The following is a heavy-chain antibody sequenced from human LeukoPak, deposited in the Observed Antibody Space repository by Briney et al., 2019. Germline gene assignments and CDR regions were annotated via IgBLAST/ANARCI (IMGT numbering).Heavy chain of an antibody. CDR1: GGSIRISSYY. J-gene: IGHJ4*02. Sequence: SETLSLTCTVSGGSIRISSYYWGWIRQPPGKGLEWIGSIYYSGSTYYNPSLKSRVTISVDTSKNQLSLKLSSVTAADTAVYYCARHRTIYYDNSGYWVWGQGTLVTVSS. D-gene: IGHD3-22*01. CDR2: IYYSGST. CDR3: ARHRTIYYDNSGYWV. V-gene: IGHV4-39*01.